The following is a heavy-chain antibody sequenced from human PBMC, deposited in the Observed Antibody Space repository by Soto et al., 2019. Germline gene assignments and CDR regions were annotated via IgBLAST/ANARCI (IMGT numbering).Heavy chain of an antibody. V-gene: IGHV3-21*01. J-gene: IGHJ4*02. CDR3: ARARSRDGYHSHY. Sequence: GGSLRLSCAASGFTFSSYSMNWVRQAPGKGLEWVSSISSSSSYIYYADSVKGRFTISRDNAKNSLYLQMNSLRAEDTAVYYCARARSRDGYHSHYWGQGTLVTVSS. CDR2: ISSSSSYI. CDR1: GFTFSSYS. D-gene: IGHD5-12*01.